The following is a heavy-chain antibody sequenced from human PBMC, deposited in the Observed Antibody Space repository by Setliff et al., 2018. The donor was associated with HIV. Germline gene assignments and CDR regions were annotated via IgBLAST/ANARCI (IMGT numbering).Heavy chain of an antibody. J-gene: IGHJ3*02. Sequence: ASVKVSCKTFGYSFTAYRMHWLRQAPGQGLEWMGRINRDNGGTRYAQKFQGRVSMTRDTAISTAYMELSRLRSDDSAVYYCARLPFITIFGVLNGDDGFDIWGQGTMVTVSS. V-gene: IGHV1-2*06. CDR2: INRDNGGT. CDR3: ARLPFITIFGVLNGDDGFDI. CDR1: GYSFTAYR. D-gene: IGHD3-3*01.